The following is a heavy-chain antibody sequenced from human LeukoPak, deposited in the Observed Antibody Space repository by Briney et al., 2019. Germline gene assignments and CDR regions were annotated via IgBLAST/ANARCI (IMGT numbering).Heavy chain of an antibody. Sequence: SETLSLTCAVYGGSFSGYYWSWIRQPPGKGLEWIGETNHSGSTNYNPSLKSRVTISVDTSKNQFSLKLSSVTAADTAVYYCASSVVVMPNDAFDIWGQGTMVTVSS. D-gene: IGHD2-21*01. CDR1: GGSFSGYY. V-gene: IGHV4-34*01. J-gene: IGHJ3*02. CDR3: ASSVVVMPNDAFDI. CDR2: TNHSGST.